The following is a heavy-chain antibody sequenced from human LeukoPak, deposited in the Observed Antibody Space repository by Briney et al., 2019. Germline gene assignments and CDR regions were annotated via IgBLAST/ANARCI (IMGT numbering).Heavy chain of an antibody. Sequence: GESLKISCKGSGYSFTSYWIGWVRQMPGKGLEWMGIIYPGDSDTRYSPSFQGQVTTSADKSISTAYLQWSSLKASDTAMYYCARDRDYGGNGGDAFDIWGQGTMVTVSS. J-gene: IGHJ3*02. CDR1: GYSFTSYW. V-gene: IGHV5-51*01. CDR2: IYPGDSDT. D-gene: IGHD4-23*01. CDR3: ARDRDYGGNGGDAFDI.